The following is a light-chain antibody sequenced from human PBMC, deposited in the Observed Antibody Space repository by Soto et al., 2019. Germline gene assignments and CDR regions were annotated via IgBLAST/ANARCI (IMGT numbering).Light chain of an antibody. V-gene: IGKV3-15*01. CDR2: GAS. J-gene: IGKJ2*01. CDR3: QQYNNWFMYT. Sequence: EIVMTQSPATLSVSPGERATLSCRASQSVSSNLAWYQQKPGQAPRLLIYGASTRATGIPARFSGSGSGTELTLTISSLQSEDFAVYYCQQYNNWFMYTFGQGTKLEIK. CDR1: QSVSSN.